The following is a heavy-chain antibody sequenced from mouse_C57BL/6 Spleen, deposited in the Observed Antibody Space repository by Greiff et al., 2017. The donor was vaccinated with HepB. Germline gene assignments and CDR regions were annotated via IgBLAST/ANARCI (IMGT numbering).Heavy chain of an antibody. Sequence: QVQLQQSGAELVRPGPSVKVSCKASGYAFTNYLIEWVKQRPGQGLEWIGVINPGSGGTNYNEKFKGKATLTADKSSSTAYMQLSSLTSEDSAVYFCARTPGTGAWFAYWGQGTLVTVSA. CDR1: GYAFTNYL. CDR3: ARTPGTGAWFAY. V-gene: IGHV1-54*01. J-gene: IGHJ3*01. D-gene: IGHD3-3*01. CDR2: INPGSGGT.